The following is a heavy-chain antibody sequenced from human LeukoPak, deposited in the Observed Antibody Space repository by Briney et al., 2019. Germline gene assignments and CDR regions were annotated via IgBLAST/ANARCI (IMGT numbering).Heavy chain of an antibody. CDR2: ISGSGDNT. D-gene: IGHD2-2*01. V-gene: IGHV3-23*01. CDR3: AKDPSPVPAAVNFDY. CDR1: GFTFSGSA. J-gene: IGHJ4*02. Sequence: GGSLRLSCAASGFTFSGSAMSWVRRTPGKGLEWVSGISGSGDNTLYADSVKGRFTISRDNSKNALYLEMNSLRAEDTAIYYCAKDPSPVPAAVNFDYWGQGTLVTVPS.